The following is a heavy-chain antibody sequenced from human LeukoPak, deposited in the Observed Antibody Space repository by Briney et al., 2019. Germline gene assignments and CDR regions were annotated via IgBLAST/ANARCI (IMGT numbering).Heavy chain of an antibody. Sequence: GGSLRLSCAASGFTFSSYAMHWVRQAPGKGLEWVAVISYDGSNKYYADSVKGRFTISRDNSKNTLYLQMNSLRAEDTAVYYCARDEAEYSYGLPHYWGQGTLVTVSS. J-gene: IGHJ4*02. V-gene: IGHV3-30*04. CDR1: GFTFSSYA. CDR2: ISYDGSNK. D-gene: IGHD5-18*01. CDR3: ARDEAEYSYGLPHY.